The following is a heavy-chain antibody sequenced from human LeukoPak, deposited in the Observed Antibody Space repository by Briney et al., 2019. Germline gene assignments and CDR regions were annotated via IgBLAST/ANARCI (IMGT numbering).Heavy chain of an antibody. J-gene: IGHJ4*02. CDR3: ARGGSYSSSWYRIDY. CDR1: GYTFTSYG. CDR2: ISANNGNT. Sequence: ASVRVSCKACGYTFTSYGVSWVRQAPGQGLEWMGWISANNGNTNSAQKFQGRVTMTTDTSTRTSYMELWSLRFDDTAVYYCARGGSYSSSWYRIDYWGQGTLVTVSS. D-gene: IGHD6-13*01. V-gene: IGHV1-18*01.